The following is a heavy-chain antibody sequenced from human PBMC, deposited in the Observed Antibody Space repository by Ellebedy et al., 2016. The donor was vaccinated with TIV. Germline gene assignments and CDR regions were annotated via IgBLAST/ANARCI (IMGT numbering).Heavy chain of an antibody. D-gene: IGHD7-27*01. CDR2: IATSDDTT. Sequence: GGSLRLSXAASGFMFSDYYMSWIRQAPGKGLEWLLYIATSDDTTFYADSVKGRFTMSRDNAKNLVYLQMNSLRAEDTAVYYCARDLGIGYFDSWGRGTLVTVSS. J-gene: IGHJ4*02. CDR1: GFMFSDYY. V-gene: IGHV3-11*01. CDR3: ARDLGIGYFDS.